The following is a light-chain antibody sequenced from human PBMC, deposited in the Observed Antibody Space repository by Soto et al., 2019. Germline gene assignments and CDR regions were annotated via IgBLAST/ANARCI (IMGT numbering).Light chain of an antibody. CDR3: QTWGAGFWV. V-gene: IGLV4-69*01. CDR2: LNSDGSH. J-gene: IGLJ3*02. Sequence: QPVLTQSPSASASLGASVKLTCTLSSGPSGNAIAWHQQHPEKGPRYLMKLNSDGSHTRGDGIPDRFSGSSSGAERYLTISSLRSEDEDDYYCQTWGAGFWVFGGGTKLTVL. CDR1: SGPSGNA.